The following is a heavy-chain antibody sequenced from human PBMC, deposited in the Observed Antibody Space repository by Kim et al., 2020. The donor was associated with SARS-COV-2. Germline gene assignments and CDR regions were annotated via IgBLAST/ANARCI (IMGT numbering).Heavy chain of an antibody. CDR1: GGSISSGGYY. Sequence: SETLSLTCTVSGGSISSGGYYWSWIRQHPGKGLEWIGNIYYSGSTYYNPSLKSRVTISVDTSNNQFSLKLSSVTAADPAVYYCARGRPTSGSSDAFDIWGQGPLVTVSS. CDR2: IYYSGST. V-gene: IGHV4-31*03. J-gene: IGHJ3*02. CDR3: ARGRPTSGSSDAFDI. D-gene: IGHD1-26*01.